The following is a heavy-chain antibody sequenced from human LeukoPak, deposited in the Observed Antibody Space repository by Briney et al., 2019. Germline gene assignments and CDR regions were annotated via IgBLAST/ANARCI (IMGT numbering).Heavy chain of an antibody. Sequence: SETLSLTCTVSGGSTSSYYWSWIRQPPGKGLEWIGYIYYSGSTNYNPSLKSRVTISVDTSKNQFSLKLSSVTAADTAVYYCARTPRGYYYYFDYWGQGTLVTVSS. D-gene: IGHD3-22*01. J-gene: IGHJ4*02. CDR1: GGSTSSYY. CDR2: IYYSGST. V-gene: IGHV4-59*01. CDR3: ARTPRGYYYYFDY.